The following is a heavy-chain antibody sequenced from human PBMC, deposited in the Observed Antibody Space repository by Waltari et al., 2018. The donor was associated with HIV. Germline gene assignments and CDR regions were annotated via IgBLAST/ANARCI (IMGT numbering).Heavy chain of an antibody. CDR3: ARRAPMAYFDY. J-gene: IGHJ4*02. Sequence: QLQLNQRGAGLLKPSETLSLPCAVYGGSFSGNYWTGIRQPPGKGLEWIGEINHARVTSYSPSVKCRVTMSVDTSMNQFSVKLTSVTAADTALYDCARRAPMAYFDYWGQGSLVTVSS. CDR2: INHARVT. CDR1: GGSFSGNY. D-gene: IGHD2-8*01. V-gene: IGHV4-34*01.